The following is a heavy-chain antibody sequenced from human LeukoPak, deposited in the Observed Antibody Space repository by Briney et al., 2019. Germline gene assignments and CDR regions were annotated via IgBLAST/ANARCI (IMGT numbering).Heavy chain of an antibody. CDR3: ARSYCSGGTCYPTYFDC. Sequence: GGSLRLSCAVSGFTVSSNYMSWVRQAPGKGLEWVSVIYNSGNTYYADSVKGRFTISRENSKNTLCFKMNSLRAEDTAVYYCARSYCSGGTCYPTYFDCWGQGTLVTVSS. CDR1: GFTVSSNY. D-gene: IGHD2-15*01. CDR2: IYNSGNT. J-gene: IGHJ4*02. V-gene: IGHV3-66*01.